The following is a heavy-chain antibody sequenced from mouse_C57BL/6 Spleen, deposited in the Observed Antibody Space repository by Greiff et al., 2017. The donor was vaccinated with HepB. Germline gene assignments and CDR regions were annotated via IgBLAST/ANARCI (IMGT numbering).Heavy chain of an antibody. D-gene: IGHD1-1*01. Sequence: EVKLQESGPGLVKPSQSLSLTCSVTGYSITSGYYWNWIRQFPGNKLEWMGYISYDGSNNYNPSLKNRISITRDTSKNQFFLKLNSVTTEDTATYYCAREGNYYGSHWGQGTLVTVSA. CDR1: GYSITSGYY. CDR3: AREGNYYGSH. CDR2: ISYDGSN. V-gene: IGHV3-6*01. J-gene: IGHJ3*01.